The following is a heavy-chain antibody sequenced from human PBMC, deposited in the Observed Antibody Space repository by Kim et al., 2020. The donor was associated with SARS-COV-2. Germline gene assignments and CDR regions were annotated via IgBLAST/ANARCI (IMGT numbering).Heavy chain of an antibody. Sequence: GGSLRLSCAASGFSFSTYGMHWVRQAPGKGLERVAVIWYDGSEKYYADSVKGRFTISRDNSKNTVYVQMDSLRAEDTAVYYCARVGGYNDFYYYMDVWGKETTVTVSS. CDR2: IWYDGSEK. CDR3: ARVGGYNDFYYYMDV. J-gene: IGHJ6*03. D-gene: IGHD3-3*01. V-gene: IGHV3-33*01. CDR1: GFSFSTYG.